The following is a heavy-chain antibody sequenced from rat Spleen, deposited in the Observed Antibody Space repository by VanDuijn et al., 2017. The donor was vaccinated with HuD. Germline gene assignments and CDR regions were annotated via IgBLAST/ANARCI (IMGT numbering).Heavy chain of an antibody. J-gene: IGHJ1*01. CDR3: AGAGYLRDWYFDF. V-gene: IGHV5-46*01. D-gene: IGHD2-2*01. Sequence: EVQLVESGGGLVQPGRSMKLSCAASGFTFSDFPMAWVRQAPTKGLEWVATITSGGNNIYYRDSVKGRVTGSRDNANGILYLQMNSLRSEDTATYYFAGAGYLRDWYFDFWGPGTMVTVSS. CDR2: ITSGGNNI. CDR1: GFTFSDFP.